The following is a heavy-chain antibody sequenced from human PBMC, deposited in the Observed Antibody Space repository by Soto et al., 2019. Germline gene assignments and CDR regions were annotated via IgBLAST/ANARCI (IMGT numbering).Heavy chain of an antibody. CDR2: ISASNGNR. CDR3: VREPQRNHY. J-gene: IGHJ4*02. CDR1: GYDFSSYG. D-gene: IGHD2-2*01. Sequence: QVQLVQSGAEVKKPGASVKVSCKASGYDFSSYGISWVRQAPGQGLEWMGWISASNGNRDYAQQFQGRVTMTSDTSRPTAYIELRSRRSDVTAVYYCVREPQRNHYWGQGTLVNVSS. V-gene: IGHV1-18*04.